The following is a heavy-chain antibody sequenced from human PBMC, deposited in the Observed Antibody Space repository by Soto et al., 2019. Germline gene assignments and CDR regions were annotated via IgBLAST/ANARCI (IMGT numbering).Heavy chain of an antibody. CDR2: IYYSGST. CDR1: GRSISSGDYY. Sequence: SETLSLTCTVSGRSISSGDYYWSCLRQPPGKGLEWIGYIYYSGSTYYNPSLKSRVTISVDTSKNQFSLKLSSVTAADTAVYYCARDSYGSGSHYYYGMDVWGQGTTVTVSS. J-gene: IGHJ6*02. V-gene: IGHV4-30-4*01. CDR3: ARDSYGSGSHYYYGMDV. D-gene: IGHD3-10*01.